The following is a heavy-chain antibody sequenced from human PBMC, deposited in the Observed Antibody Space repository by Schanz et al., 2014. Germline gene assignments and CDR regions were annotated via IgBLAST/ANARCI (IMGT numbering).Heavy chain of an antibody. J-gene: IGHJ4*02. CDR1: GFTFANYA. Sequence: VQLVESGGGVVQPGRSLRLSCAASGFTFANYALSWVRQAPGKGLEWVAGIGGSGDNTHYADSVKGRFTISRDNSKNTLYLQVSSLGAEDTAVYYCAKQVRSLTGNDYWGQGTLVTVSS. CDR3: AKQVRSLTGNDY. V-gene: IGHV3-23*04. D-gene: IGHD3-9*01. CDR2: IGGSGDNT.